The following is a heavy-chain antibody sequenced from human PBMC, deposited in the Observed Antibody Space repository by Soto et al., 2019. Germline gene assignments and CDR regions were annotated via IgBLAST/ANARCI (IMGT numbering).Heavy chain of an antibody. Sequence: TGGSLRLSCAASGFTFSSYGMHWVRQAPGKGLEWVAVIWYDGSNKYYADSVKGRFTISRDNSKNTLYLQMNSLRAEDTAVYYCARAIAAAGSYYYYYDMDVWGKGTTVTVSS. CDR1: GFTFSSYG. CDR3: ARAIAAAGSYYYYYDMDV. CDR2: IWYDGSNK. D-gene: IGHD6-13*01. V-gene: IGHV3-33*01. J-gene: IGHJ6*03.